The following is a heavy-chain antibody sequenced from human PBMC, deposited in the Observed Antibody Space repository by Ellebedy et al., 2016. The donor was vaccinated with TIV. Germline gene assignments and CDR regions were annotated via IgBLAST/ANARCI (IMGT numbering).Heavy chain of an antibody. CDR1: GGSVSSSTYF. Sequence: SETLSLTXSVSGGSVSSSTYFWGWIRQPPGQGLEWIGNVYYDGNTWYNPSLGSRVTVSLNMPKNQLSLRLTSVTAADTAVYYCARRLGARPPSDWGQGTLVTVSS. CDR2: VYYDGNT. J-gene: IGHJ4*02. V-gene: IGHV4-39*01. CDR3: ARRLGARPPSD. D-gene: IGHD1-26*01.